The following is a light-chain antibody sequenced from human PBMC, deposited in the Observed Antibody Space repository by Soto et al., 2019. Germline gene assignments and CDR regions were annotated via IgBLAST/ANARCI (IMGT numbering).Light chain of an antibody. CDR3: GTWDSSLSAYV. J-gene: IGLJ1*01. CDR2: DTN. V-gene: IGLV1-51*01. Sequence: QSVLTQPPSVYMAPGQKVTISRSGSSSNIGNNYVSWYQQLPGTGPKLLIYDTNKRPSGTPDPFSGSKSGTSATLGITGLQTGDEADDYCGTWDSSLSAYVFGTGTKVTVL. CDR1: SSNIGNNY.